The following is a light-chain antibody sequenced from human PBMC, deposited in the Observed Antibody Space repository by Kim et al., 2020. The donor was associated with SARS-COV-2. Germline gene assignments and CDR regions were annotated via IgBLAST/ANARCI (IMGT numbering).Light chain of an antibody. CDR3: ATWDDSLDAYV. J-gene: IGLJ1*01. Sequence: GQRVTGSCSGSSSNIGTNTVNWYQQLPGTAPKLLIYSTDQRPSGVPDRFSGSKSGTSASLAISGLQPEDEADYYCATWDDSLDAYVFASGTKVTVL. CDR1: SSNIGTNT. CDR2: STD. V-gene: IGLV1-44*01.